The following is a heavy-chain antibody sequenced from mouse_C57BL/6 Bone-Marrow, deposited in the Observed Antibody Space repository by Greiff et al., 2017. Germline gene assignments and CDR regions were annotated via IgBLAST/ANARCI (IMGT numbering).Heavy chain of an antibody. CDR3: ERRGYDVAWFAY. D-gene: IGHD2-2*01. CDR1: GYTFTSYW. CDR2: IDPSDSYT. J-gene: IGHJ3*01. Sequence: QVQLQQPGAELVRPGTSVTLSCKASGYTFTSYWLHWVKQRPGQGLEWIGVIDPSDSYTNYNQKFKGKATLHVDTSSSQAYIQLSSLTSEDSAVYYYERRGYDVAWFAYWGQGTLVTVSA. V-gene: IGHV1-59*01.